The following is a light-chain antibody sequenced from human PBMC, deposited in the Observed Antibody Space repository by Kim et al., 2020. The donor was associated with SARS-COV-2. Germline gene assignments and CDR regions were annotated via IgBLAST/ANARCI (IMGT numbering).Light chain of an antibody. Sequence: ATLSLSPWERATLSCRASQSVSSYLAWYQQKPGQAPRLLIYDASNRATGIPARFSGSGSGTDFTLTISSLEPEDFAVYYCQQRWTFGQGTKVDIK. CDR2: DAS. CDR1: QSVSSY. V-gene: IGKV3-11*01. J-gene: IGKJ1*01. CDR3: QQRWT.